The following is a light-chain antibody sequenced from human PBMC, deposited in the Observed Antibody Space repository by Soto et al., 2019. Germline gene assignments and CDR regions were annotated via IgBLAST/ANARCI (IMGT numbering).Light chain of an antibody. V-gene: IGKV1-16*02. Sequence: IEMSKSPSSLSGSVGDRVTITCGASQGISNYLAWFQQKPGKAPKTXXYAASSLHSGVPSKFSGSGSGTDGTLPISSLKNEDGATYYCQQYNSYTLTFGQGTKVDIK. CDR3: QQYNSYTLT. CDR1: QGISNY. CDR2: AAS. J-gene: IGKJ1*01.